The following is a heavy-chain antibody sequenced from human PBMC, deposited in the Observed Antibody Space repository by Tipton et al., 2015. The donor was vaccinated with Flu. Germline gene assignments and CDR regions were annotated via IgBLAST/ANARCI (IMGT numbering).Heavy chain of an antibody. V-gene: IGHV4-59*01. D-gene: IGHD1-7*01. J-gene: IGHJ4*02. CDR1: GGSIRSYY. Sequence: TLSLTCTVSGGSIRSYYWSWIRQPPGKGLEWIGYIYYSGSTNYNPSLKSRVTISVDTSKNQFSLKLSSVTAADTAVYYCARDRRNWNYGGMGELDYWGQGTLVTVSS. CDR2: IYYSGST. CDR3: ARDRRNWNYGGMGELDY.